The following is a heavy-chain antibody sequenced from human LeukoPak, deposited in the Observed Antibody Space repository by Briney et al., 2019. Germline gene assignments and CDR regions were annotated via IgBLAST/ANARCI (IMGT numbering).Heavy chain of an antibody. CDR2: ISGSGGST. CDR3: AKSRGSGLFDY. J-gene: IGHJ4*02. D-gene: IGHD3-10*01. V-gene: IGHV3-23*01. CDR1: GFTFSSYD. Sequence: PGGSLRLSCAASGFTFSSYDMTWVRQAPGRGLEWVSAISGSGGSTYYADSVKGRFTISRDNSKNTLYLQMNSLRAEDTAVYYCAKSRGSGLFDYWGQGTLVTVAS.